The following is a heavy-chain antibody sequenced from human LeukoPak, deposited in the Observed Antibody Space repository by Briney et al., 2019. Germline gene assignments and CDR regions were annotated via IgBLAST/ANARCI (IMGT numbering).Heavy chain of an antibody. CDR2: IYFSGTT. CDR1: GGSITSSY. CDR3: ARERAYYYESSGYREIYNWFHP. V-gene: IGHV4-4*07. Sequence: PSQTLSLTCTVSGGSITSSYWGWIRQPAGKGLEWIGRIYFSGTTNYNPSLESRVTMSLDTSKNQFSLKLSSVTAADTAVYYCARERAYYYESSGYREIYNWFHPWGQGTLVTVSS. D-gene: IGHD3-22*01. J-gene: IGHJ5*02.